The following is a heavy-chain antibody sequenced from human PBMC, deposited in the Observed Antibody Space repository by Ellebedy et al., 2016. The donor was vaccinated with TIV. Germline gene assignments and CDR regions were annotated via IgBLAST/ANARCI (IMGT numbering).Heavy chain of an antibody. J-gene: IGHJ4*02. CDR2: IKPSSGGS. V-gene: IGHV1-46*01. D-gene: IGHD2/OR15-2a*01. Sequence: ASVKVSCKTSGYTFINYNIHWVRQAPGQGLKWMGIIKPSSGGSTSAQKFHGRVSLTTDTSTNTVYMELSGLRSEDTATYYCARDVIDTLGMAFWGQGTLVTVSS. CDR3: ARDVIDTLGMAF. CDR1: GYTFINYN.